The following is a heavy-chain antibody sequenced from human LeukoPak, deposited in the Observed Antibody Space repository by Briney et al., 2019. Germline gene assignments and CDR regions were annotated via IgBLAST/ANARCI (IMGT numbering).Heavy chain of an antibody. CDR1: GFTFSSYG. CDR3: AKGLTTVTTPRTFDI. Sequence: PGGSLRLSCAASGFTFSSYGMHWVRQAPGKGLEWVAFIRYDGSNKYYADSVKGRFTISRDNSKNTLYLQMNSLRAEDTAVYYCAKGLTTVTTPRTFDIWGQGTMVTVSS. J-gene: IGHJ3*02. CDR2: IRYDGSNK. D-gene: IGHD4-17*01. V-gene: IGHV3-30*02.